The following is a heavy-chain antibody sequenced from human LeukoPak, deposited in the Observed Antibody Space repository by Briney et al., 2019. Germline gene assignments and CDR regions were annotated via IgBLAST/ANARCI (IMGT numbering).Heavy chain of an antibody. CDR3: ARGYCSGGSCYSYYYYNYMDV. D-gene: IGHD2-15*01. CDR1: GGSISSGSYY. Sequence: SQTLSLTCTVSGGSISSGSYYWSWIRQPAGKGLEWIGRIYTSGSTNYNPSLKSRVTISVDTSKNQFSLKLRSVTAADTAVYYCARGYCSGGSCYSYYYYNYMDVWGKGTTVTVSS. V-gene: IGHV4-61*02. CDR2: IYTSGST. J-gene: IGHJ6*03.